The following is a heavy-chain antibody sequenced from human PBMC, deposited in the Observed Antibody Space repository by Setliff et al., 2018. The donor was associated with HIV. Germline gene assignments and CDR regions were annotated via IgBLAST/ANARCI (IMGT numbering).Heavy chain of an antibody. D-gene: IGHD2-15*01. V-gene: IGHV3-23*01. J-gene: IGHJ4*02. Sequence: GGSLRLSCGASGFTFGNFWMNWVRRPPGKGLEWVSAIGGSGFGTYYADSVKGRFTISRDNSKNTLYLQMNSLRAEDTAVYSCAKAAGMTCSGSSCYNDYWGQGTLVTVSS. CDR1: GFTFGNFW. CDR2: IGGSGFGT. CDR3: AKAAGMTCSGSSCYNDY.